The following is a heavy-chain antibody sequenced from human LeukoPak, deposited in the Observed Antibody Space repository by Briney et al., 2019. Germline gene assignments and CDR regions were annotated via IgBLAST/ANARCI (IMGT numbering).Heavy chain of an antibody. CDR2: ISGDGGST. Sequence: GGSLRLSCAASGFTLDDYAMHWVRQAPGKGLGWVSLISGDGGSTKYADSVKGRFTISRDNSKNSLYLQMNSLRAEDTALYYCAKECSSGSCWGDSWGQGTLVTVSS. D-gene: IGHD2-15*01. V-gene: IGHV3-43*02. CDR1: GFTLDDYA. CDR3: AKECSSGSCWGDS. J-gene: IGHJ4*02.